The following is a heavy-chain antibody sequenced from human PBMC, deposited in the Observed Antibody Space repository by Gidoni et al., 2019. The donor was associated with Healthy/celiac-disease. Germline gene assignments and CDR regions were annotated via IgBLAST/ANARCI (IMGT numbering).Heavy chain of an antibody. CDR1: GGSISRGSYY. Sequence: QVQLQESGPGLVKPSQTLPLTCTVSGGSISRGSYYWSWIRQPPGKGLEWIGRIYTSGSTNYNPSLKSRVTMPVDTSKTQFSLKLSSVTAADTAVYYGAREPRYCSGGSCQNWFDPWGQGTLVTVSS. J-gene: IGHJ5*02. V-gene: IGHV4-61*02. D-gene: IGHD2-15*01. CDR3: AREPRYCSGGSCQNWFDP. CDR2: IYTSGST.